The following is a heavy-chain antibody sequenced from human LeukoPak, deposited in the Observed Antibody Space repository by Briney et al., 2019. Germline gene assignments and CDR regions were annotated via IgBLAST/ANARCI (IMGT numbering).Heavy chain of an antibody. CDR2: IRSKAYGGTT. CDR3: TRCDYSNKYYYYYMDV. V-gene: IGHV3-49*04. CDR1: GFTFGDYA. D-gene: IGHD4-11*01. Sequence: GGSLRLSCTASGFTFGDYAMSWVRQAPGKGLEWVGFIRSKAYGGTTEYAASVKGRFTISRDDSKSIAYLQMNSLKTEDTAVYYCTRCDYSNKYYYYYMDVWGKGTTVTVSS. J-gene: IGHJ6*03.